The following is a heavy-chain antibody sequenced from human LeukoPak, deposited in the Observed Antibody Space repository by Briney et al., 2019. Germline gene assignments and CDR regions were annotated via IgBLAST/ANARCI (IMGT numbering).Heavy chain of an antibody. J-gene: IGHJ6*02. V-gene: IGHV3-33*01. Sequence: GGSLRLSCAASGFTFSSYGMHWVRQAPGKGLEWVAVIWYDGSNKYYADSVKGRFIISRDNSKNTLYLQMNSLRAENTAVYYCAREERYGDYSVYYGMDVWGQGTTVTVSS. CDR3: AREERYGDYSVYYGMDV. CDR1: GFTFSSYG. D-gene: IGHD4-17*01. CDR2: IWYDGSNK.